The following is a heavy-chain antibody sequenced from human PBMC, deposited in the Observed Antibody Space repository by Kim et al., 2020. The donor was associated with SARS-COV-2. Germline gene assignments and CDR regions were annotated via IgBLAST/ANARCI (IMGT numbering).Heavy chain of an antibody. D-gene: IGHD6-13*01. CDR2: IKSVSTNV. J-gene: IGHJ4*02. Sequence: GGSLRLSCAASGFPFNKYTMNWVRQAPGKGLEWVSGIKSVSTNVYYADSVKGRFTMSRDNAKNSVYLQMNSLRAEDTALYYCVRERGDKDSSNWNLDYWGQGTPVTVSS. CDR1: GFPFNKYT. V-gene: IGHV3-21*04. CDR3: VRERGDKDSSNWNLDY.